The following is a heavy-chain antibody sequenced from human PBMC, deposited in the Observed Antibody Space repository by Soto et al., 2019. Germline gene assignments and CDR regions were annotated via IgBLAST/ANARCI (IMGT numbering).Heavy chain of an antibody. D-gene: IGHD6-19*01. CDR1: GGSISSSSYY. CDR3: ARQGVAGLYYYYYMDV. CDR2: IYYSGST. J-gene: IGHJ6*03. Sequence: SETLSLTCTVSGGSISSSSYYWGWLRQHPGKGLEWIGSIYYSGSTYYNTSLKSRVTISVDTSKNHFSLKLSSVTAAETAVYYCARQGVAGLYYYYYMDVWGKGTTVTVSS. V-gene: IGHV4-39*01.